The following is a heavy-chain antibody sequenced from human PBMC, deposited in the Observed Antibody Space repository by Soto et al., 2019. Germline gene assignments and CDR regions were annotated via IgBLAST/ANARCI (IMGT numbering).Heavy chain of an antibody. CDR1: GGSLSTFY. CDR3: ARQPYYGMDV. V-gene: IGHV4-59*08. J-gene: IGHJ6*02. CDR2: IYHSGST. Sequence: QVQLQESGPGLVKPSETLSLTCTVSGGSLSTFYWSWIRQPPGKGLEWIGDIYHSGSTNYNPSLKSRLTISVDTSKNPFSLKLSSVTAADTAVYYCARQPYYGMDVWGQGTTVTVSS.